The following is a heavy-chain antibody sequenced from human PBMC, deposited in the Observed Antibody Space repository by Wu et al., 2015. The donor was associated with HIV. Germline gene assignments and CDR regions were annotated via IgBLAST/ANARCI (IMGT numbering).Heavy chain of an antibody. CDR1: GYTFTSYG. V-gene: IGHV1-18*01. D-gene: IGHD3-10*01. CDR2: ISAYNGNT. J-gene: IGHJ3*02. Sequence: QVHLVQSGAEVKKPGASVKVSCKASGYTFTSYGISWVRQAPGQGLEWMGWISAYNGNTNYAQKLQGRVTMTTDTSTSTAYMELRSLRSDDTAVYYCARDSPSVWFGEYQPDDAFDIWGQGTMVTVSS. CDR3: ARDSPSVWFGEYQPDDAFDI.